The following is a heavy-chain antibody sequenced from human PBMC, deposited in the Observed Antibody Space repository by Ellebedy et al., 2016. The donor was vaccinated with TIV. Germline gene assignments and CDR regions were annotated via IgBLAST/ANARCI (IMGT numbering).Heavy chain of an antibody. D-gene: IGHD1-26*01. CDR2: ISINGRST. CDR3: SKGRQWELPLES. V-gene: IGHV3-23*01. Sequence: PSETLSLTCTVSGGSINSYYWSWIRQPPGKGLEWVSAISINGRSTYYAQSVKGRFTISRDNSKSMLYLQMNSLGAEDTAIYHCSKGRQWELPLESWGQGTLVTAAS. J-gene: IGHJ4*02. CDR1: GGSINSYY.